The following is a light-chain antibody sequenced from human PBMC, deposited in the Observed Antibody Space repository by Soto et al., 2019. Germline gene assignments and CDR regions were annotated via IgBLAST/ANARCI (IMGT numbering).Light chain of an antibody. CDR3: QQCFSLPPT. Sequence: DIQMTQSPSSLSASVVDRVTITCRASQSIDNYLSWYQQIPGKAPKLLIYAASNLQRGVPSRFSGSGSGTEFTLTISNLQPDDFAVYYCQQCFSLPPTFGHGTKVDI. V-gene: IGKV1-39*01. J-gene: IGKJ1*01. CDR1: QSIDNY. CDR2: AAS.